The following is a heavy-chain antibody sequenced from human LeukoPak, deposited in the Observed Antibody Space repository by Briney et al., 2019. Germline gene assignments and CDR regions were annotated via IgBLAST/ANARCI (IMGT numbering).Heavy chain of an antibody. CDR3: EGDPFSAL. V-gene: IGHV4-4*07. Sequence: SETLSLTCTVSGRSITTYYWSWIRQPAGKGLEWIGRIYNSGTTNYNPSLESPITKSVDTSKNQFSLNRRSVTAVDTSVYYCEGDPFSALWGQGTLVTVSS. J-gene: IGHJ4*02. CDR1: GRSITTYY. D-gene: IGHD2/OR15-2a*01. CDR2: IYNSGTT.